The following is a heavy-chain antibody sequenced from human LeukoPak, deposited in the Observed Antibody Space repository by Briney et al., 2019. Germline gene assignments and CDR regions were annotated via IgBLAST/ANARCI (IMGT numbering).Heavy chain of an antibody. CDR2: ISGSGGST. Sequence: GGTLRLSCAASGFTFSSYGMSWVRQAPGKGLEWVSAISGSGGSTYHADSVKGRFTISRDNSKNTLYLQMNSLRAEDTAVYYCAKDQGYYYGSGSYPDYWGQGTLVTVSS. J-gene: IGHJ4*02. D-gene: IGHD3-10*01. CDR3: AKDQGYYYGSGSYPDY. V-gene: IGHV3-23*01. CDR1: GFTFSSYG.